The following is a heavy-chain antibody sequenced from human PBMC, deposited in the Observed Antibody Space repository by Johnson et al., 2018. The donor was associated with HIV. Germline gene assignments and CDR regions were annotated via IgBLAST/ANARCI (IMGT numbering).Heavy chain of an antibody. D-gene: IGHD3-16*02. Sequence: VQLVESGGGVVRPGGSLRLSCAASGFTFDDHGMNWVRQPPGKGLEWVGRIKRKIEAEATDYAAPVKGRFTISRDDSKNTLFLQMSSLKTDDTAVYYCTTAIVIDAFDIWGQGTMVTVSS. CDR3: TTAIVIDAFDI. J-gene: IGHJ3*02. CDR1: GFTFDDHG. CDR2: IKRKIEAEAT. V-gene: IGHV3-15*01.